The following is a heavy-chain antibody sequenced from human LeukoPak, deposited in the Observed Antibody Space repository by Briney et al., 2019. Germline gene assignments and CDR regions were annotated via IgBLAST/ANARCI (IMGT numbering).Heavy chain of an antibody. CDR2: IYPGDSET. V-gene: IGHV5-51*01. J-gene: IGHJ3*02. D-gene: IGHD1-26*01. CDR1: GYSFTCYW. CDR3: ARRVGAVDAFDI. Sequence: LGESLNFSCKGSGYSFTCYWIGWVRPLPGKGLEWMGIIYPGDSETRYSPSFQGQVTISADKSISTAYLQWSSLKASDTAMYYCARRVGAVDAFDIWGQGTMVTVSS.